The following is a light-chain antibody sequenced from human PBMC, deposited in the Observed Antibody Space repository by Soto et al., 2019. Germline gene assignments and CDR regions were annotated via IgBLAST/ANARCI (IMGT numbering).Light chain of an antibody. CDR3: QQYSGYLYT. CDR1: QSIGRW. CDR2: DAS. J-gene: IGKJ2*01. Sequence: IQMTQSPSTLSASVGDRVTITCRASQSIGRWLAWYQHKPGKAPKSLIYDASNLESGVPARFSGSGSGTDFILTISSLQPDDFATYYCQQYSGYLYTFGQGTKLEIK. V-gene: IGKV1-5*01.